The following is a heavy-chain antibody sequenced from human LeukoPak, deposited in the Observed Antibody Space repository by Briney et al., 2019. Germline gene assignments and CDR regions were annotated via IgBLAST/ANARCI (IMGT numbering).Heavy chain of an antibody. D-gene: IGHD3-10*01. V-gene: IGHV4-34*01. CDR1: GGSLSGYY. J-gene: IGHJ4*02. Sequence: SETLSLTCAVYGGSLSGYYWSWIRQPPGKGLEWIGEINHSGSTNYNPSLKSRVTISVDTSKNQFSLKLSSVTAADTAVYYCAREKYYYGSGSYNRRGFDYWGQGTLVTVSS. CDR2: INHSGST. CDR3: AREKYYYGSGSYNRRGFDY.